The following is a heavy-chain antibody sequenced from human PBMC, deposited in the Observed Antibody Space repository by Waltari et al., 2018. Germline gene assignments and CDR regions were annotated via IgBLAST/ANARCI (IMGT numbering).Heavy chain of an antibody. CDR1: GFTFDDYA. J-gene: IGHJ4*02. V-gene: IGHV3-9*01. D-gene: IGHD1-26*01. CDR2: ISWNSWNI. CDR3: AKGHSGSYGLDS. Sequence: EVQLVESGGGLVQPGRSLRLSCAASGFTFDDYAMHWVRQAPGKGRGWVSGISWNSWNIGYADSVKGRFTISRDNAKNSLYLQMNSLRTGDTAWYYCAKGHSGSYGLDSWGQGTLVTVSP.